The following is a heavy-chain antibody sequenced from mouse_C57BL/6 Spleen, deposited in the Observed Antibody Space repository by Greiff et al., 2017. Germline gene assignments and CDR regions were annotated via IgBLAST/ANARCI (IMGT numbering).Heavy chain of an antibody. CDR2: ISSGSSTI. Sequence: EVKLMESGGGLVKPGGSLKLSCAASGFTFSDYGMHWVRQAPEKGLEWVAYISSGSSTIYYADTVKGRFTISSENAKYTLFLQMTSLSSEDSAMFYYSRGSYVVNYAMGDWGLLTSVTVAS. CDR3: SRGSYVVNYAMGD. J-gene: IGHJ4*01. CDR1: GFTFSDYG. D-gene: IGHD2-12*01. V-gene: IGHV5-17*01.